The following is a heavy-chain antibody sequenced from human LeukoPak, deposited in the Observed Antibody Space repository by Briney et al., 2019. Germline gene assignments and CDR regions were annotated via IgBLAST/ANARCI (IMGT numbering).Heavy chain of an antibody. J-gene: IGHJ4*02. Sequence: ASVKVSCKAPGYTFTSYDINWVRQATGQGLEWMGWMNPNSGNTGYAQKFQGRVTMTRNTSISTAYMELSSLRSEDTAVYYCARGRDIVVVPAATTDYWGQGTLVTVSP. CDR2: MNPNSGNT. CDR1: GYTFTSYD. CDR3: ARGRDIVVVPAATTDY. D-gene: IGHD2-2*01. V-gene: IGHV1-8*01.